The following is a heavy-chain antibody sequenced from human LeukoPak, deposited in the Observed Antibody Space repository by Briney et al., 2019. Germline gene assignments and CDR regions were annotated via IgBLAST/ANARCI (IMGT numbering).Heavy chain of an antibody. D-gene: IGHD2-2*01. CDR2: IYYSGST. Sequence: SQTLSPTCTVSGGSISSGDYYWSWIRQPPGKGLEWIGYIYYSGSTYYNPSLKSRVTISVDTSKNQFSLKLSSVTAADTVVYYCARDQGYCSSTSCFRWFDPWGQGTLVTVSS. J-gene: IGHJ5*02. V-gene: IGHV4-30-4*08. CDR3: ARDQGYCSSTSCFRWFDP. CDR1: GGSISSGDYY.